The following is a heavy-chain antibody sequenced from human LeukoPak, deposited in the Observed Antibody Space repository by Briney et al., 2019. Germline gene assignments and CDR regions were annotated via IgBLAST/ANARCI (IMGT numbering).Heavy chain of an antibody. D-gene: IGHD3-3*01. J-gene: IGHJ4*02. CDR1: GFTFSSYW. Sequence: GGSLRLSCAASGFTFSSYWMSWVRQAPGKGLEWVANIKQDGSEKYYVDSVKGQFTISRDNAKNSLYLQMNSLRAEDTAVYYCARDKPIYDFWSGYSFDYWGQGTLVTVSS. CDR3: ARDKPIYDFWSGYSFDY. V-gene: IGHV3-7*01. CDR2: IKQDGSEK.